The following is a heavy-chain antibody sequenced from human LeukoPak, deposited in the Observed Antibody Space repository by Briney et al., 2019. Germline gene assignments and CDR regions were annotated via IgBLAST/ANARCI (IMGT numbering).Heavy chain of an antibody. CDR2: INPNSGGT. CDR3: ARDWDDYYGSGSYYNVAWYYMDV. CDR1: GYTFTGYY. V-gene: IGHV1-2*02. D-gene: IGHD3-10*01. J-gene: IGHJ6*03. Sequence: ASVKVSCKASGYTFTGYYMHWVRQAPGQGLEWMGWINPNSGGTNYAQKFQGRVTMTRDTSISTAYMELSRLRSDDTAVYYCARDWDDYYGSGSYYNVAWYYMDVWGKGTTVTISS.